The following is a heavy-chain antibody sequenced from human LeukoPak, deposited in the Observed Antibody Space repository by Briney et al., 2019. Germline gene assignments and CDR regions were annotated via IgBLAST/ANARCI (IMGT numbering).Heavy chain of an antibody. CDR1: GYTFTGYY. CDR2: INPNSGGT. V-gene: IGHV1-2*02. D-gene: IGHD4-11*01. CDR3: ASFQNMATVTHDAFDI. J-gene: IGHJ3*02. Sequence: GASVKVSCKASGYTFTGYYMHWVRQAPGQGLEWMGWINPNSGGTNYAQKFQGRVTMTRDTSISTAYMELSRLRSDDTAVYYCASFQNMATVTHDAFDIWGQGTMVTVSS.